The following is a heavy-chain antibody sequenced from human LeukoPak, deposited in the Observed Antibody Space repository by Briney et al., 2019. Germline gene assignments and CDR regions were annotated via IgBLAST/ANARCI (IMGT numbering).Heavy chain of an antibody. CDR1: GFTFSHYG. CDR3: AKDLMRDRWFGES. V-gene: IGHV3-30*02. CDR2: IRYDGNDK. D-gene: IGHD3-10*01. Sequence: GGSLRLSCAASGFTFSHYGMHCVRQAPGKGLEWVAFIRYDGNDKFYAESVKGRFTISRDTSRNTLYLQMNSLRLEDTAVYYCAKDLMRDRWFGESWGQGTLVTVSS. J-gene: IGHJ5*02.